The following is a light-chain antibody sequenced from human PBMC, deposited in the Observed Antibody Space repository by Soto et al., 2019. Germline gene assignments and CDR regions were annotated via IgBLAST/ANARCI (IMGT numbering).Light chain of an antibody. J-gene: IGKJ4*01. V-gene: IGKV3-15*01. Sequence: EIVMTQSPATLSVSPGERATLSCRASQNISSNLAWYQQKPGQAPRLLIYGTSTRATGIPARFSGSGSGTEFTLTISSLQSEDFAVYFCQQYNTWLTFGGGTKVEIK. CDR2: GTS. CDR3: QQYNTWLT. CDR1: QNISSN.